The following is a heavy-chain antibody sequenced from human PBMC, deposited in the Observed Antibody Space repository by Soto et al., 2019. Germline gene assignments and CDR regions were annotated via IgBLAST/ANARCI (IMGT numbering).Heavy chain of an antibody. J-gene: IGHJ6*02. Sequence: GSLRLSCVASGFTFSSYDMHWVRQATGKGLEWVSAIGTAGDTYYPGSVKGRFTISRENAKNSLYLQMNSLRAGDTAVYYCARVRYSYGRLYGMDVWGQGTTVTVSS. D-gene: IGHD5-18*01. CDR1: GFTFSSYD. V-gene: IGHV3-13*01. CDR3: ARVRYSYGRLYGMDV. CDR2: IGTAGDT.